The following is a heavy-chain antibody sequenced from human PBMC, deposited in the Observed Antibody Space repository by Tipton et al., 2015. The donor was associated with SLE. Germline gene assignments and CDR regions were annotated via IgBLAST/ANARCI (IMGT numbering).Heavy chain of an antibody. CDR1: GGSISSYY. Sequence: TLSLTCTVSGGSISSYYWAWIRQPAGKGLEWIGRIYTGGSTKYNPSFENRVTVDASKDQFSLKLSSVSAADTAVYYCVICSPAGCAYFDYWGQGRLVTVSS. CDR2: IYTGGST. CDR3: VICSPAGCAYFDY. D-gene: IGHD2-15*01. J-gene: IGHJ4*02. V-gene: IGHV4-4*07.